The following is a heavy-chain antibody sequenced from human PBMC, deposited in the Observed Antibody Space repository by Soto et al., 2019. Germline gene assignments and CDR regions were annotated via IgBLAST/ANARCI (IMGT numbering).Heavy chain of an antibody. CDR2: VFHTGTT. CDR1: GDSVSSPYY. D-gene: IGHD3-10*01. CDR3: ARSAGWFAVHS. J-gene: IGHJ3*01. Sequence: QVQLQESGPGLVKPSGTLSLTCAVSGDSVSSPYYWCWVRQPPGKGLEWIGEVFHTGTTRYNPSLRSRVTIPMDKSNNQFTLALSSVTAADTAVYYCARSAGWFAVHSWGPGTMVIVSS. V-gene: IGHV4-4*02.